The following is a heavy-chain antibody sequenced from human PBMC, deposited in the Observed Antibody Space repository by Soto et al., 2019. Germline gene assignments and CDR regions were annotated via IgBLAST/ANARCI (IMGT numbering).Heavy chain of an antibody. Sequence: QVQLGESGGGVVQPGRSLRLSCAASGVTFSSYGMHWVRQAPGKGLEWVAVISSDGSNKYYADSVKVRFTSSRANSKNTLYLLMNSLRAEDTAVYYVAKGTHYYGSGSLFDYWGQGSLVAAFS. CDR3: AKGTHYYGSGSLFDY. D-gene: IGHD3-10*01. CDR2: ISSDGSNK. V-gene: IGHV3-30*18. J-gene: IGHJ4*02. CDR1: GVTFSSYG.